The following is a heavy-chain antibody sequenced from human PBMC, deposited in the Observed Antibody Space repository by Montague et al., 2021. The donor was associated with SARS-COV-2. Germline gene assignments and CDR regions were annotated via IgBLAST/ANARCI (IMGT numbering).Heavy chain of an antibody. CDR3: ARVPDYYDSSGYYFDAFDI. Sequence: SETLSLTCAVSGGSFSGYYWSWIRQPPGKGLEWIGEINHSGSINYNPSLKSRVTISVDTPKNQFSLKLSSVTAADTAVYYCARVPDYYDSSGYYFDAFDIWGQGTMVTVSS. J-gene: IGHJ3*02. V-gene: IGHV4-34*01. CDR2: INHSGSI. D-gene: IGHD3-22*01. CDR1: GGSFSGYY.